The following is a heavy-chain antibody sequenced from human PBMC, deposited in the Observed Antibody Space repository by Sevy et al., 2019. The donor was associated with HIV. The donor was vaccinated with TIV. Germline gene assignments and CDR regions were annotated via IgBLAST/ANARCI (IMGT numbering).Heavy chain of an antibody. D-gene: IGHD3-16*02. CDR3: ARDGAFYDYVWGSYRRDAFDI. CDR2: IKQDGSEK. V-gene: IGHV3-7*03. J-gene: IGHJ3*02. CDR1: GFTFSSYW. Sequence: GGYLRLSCAASGFTFSSYWMSWVRQAPGKGLEWVANIKQDGSEKYYVDSVTGRFTNSRDNAKNSLYLQMNSLRAEDTAVYYCARDGAFYDYVWGSYRRDAFDIWGQGTMVIVSS.